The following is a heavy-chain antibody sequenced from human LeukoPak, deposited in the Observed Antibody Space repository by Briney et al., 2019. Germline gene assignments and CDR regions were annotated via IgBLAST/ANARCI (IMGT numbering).Heavy chain of an antibody. V-gene: IGHV4-59*01. CDR1: GGSISSYY. J-gene: IGHJ4*02. CDR3: AREAVGATIN. D-gene: IGHD1-26*01. Sequence: PSETLSLTCTVSGGSISSYYWSWIRQPPGKGLEWIGYSYYSGSTNYNPSLKSRVTISVDTSKNQFSLKLSSVTAADTAVYYCAREAVGATINWGQGTLVTVSS. CDR2: SYYSGST.